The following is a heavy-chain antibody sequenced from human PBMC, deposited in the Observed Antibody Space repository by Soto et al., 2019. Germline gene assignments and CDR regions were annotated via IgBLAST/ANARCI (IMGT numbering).Heavy chain of an antibody. CDR1: GYSFTTYW. Sequence: PGESLKISCKGSGYSFTTYWLAWVRQMPGKGLEYMGIIYPGDSDARYSPSFQGQVTISADKSISTAYLQWTRMKASDTAIYYCARSRVSTPRLEDPFDIWGQETMVNVSS. CDR3: ARSRVSTPRLEDPFDI. V-gene: IGHV5-51*01. D-gene: IGHD5-12*01. J-gene: IGHJ3*02. CDR2: IYPGDSDA.